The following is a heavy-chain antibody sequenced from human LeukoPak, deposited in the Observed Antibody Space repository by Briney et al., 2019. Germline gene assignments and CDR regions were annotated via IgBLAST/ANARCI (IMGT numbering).Heavy chain of an antibody. CDR2: ICHSGST. Sequence: SQTLSLTCTVSGGSISSGGYYWSWIRQPPGKGLEWIGYICHSGSTYYNPSLKSRVTISVDRSKNQFSLKLSSVTAADTAVYYCARVNSGYPDYWGQGTLVTVSS. CDR1: GGSISSGGYY. J-gene: IGHJ4*02. CDR3: ARVNSGYPDY. D-gene: IGHD3-22*01. V-gene: IGHV4-30-2*01.